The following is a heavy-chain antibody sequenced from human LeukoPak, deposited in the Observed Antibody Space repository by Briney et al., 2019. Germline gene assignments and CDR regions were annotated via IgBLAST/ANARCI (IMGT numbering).Heavy chain of an antibody. D-gene: IGHD1-26*01. Sequence: GGSLRLSCAASGFIFSQSWMSWVRLAPGKGLEWVSNIKGDGSDKYYVDSVKGRFTISRDNTRNSVYLQMNSLRADDTATYYCARDDLSGSYCDWGQGTLVTVSS. J-gene: IGHJ4*02. CDR1: GFIFSQSW. CDR2: IKGDGSDK. CDR3: ARDDLSGSYCD. V-gene: IGHV3-7*01.